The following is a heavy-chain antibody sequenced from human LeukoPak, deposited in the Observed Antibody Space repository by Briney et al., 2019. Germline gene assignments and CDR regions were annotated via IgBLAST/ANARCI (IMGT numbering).Heavy chain of an antibody. D-gene: IGHD1-1*01. CDR2: IGISSGNT. Sequence: GGSLRLSCAASGFPFNEYSMNWVRQAPGKGLEGISYIGISSGNTKYADSEKGRFTISGDNAKKSLYLQMNSLRVEDTAVYYCARDHNYAFDNWGQGTLVTVSS. J-gene: IGHJ4*02. CDR3: ARDHNYAFDN. V-gene: IGHV3-11*06. CDR1: GFPFNEYS.